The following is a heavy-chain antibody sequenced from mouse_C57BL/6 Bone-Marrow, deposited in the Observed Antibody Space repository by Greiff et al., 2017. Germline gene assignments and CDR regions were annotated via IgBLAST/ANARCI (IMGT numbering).Heavy chain of an antibody. CDR3: ARVDYGSSYGYYAMDY. Sequence: EVQVVESEGGLVQPGSSMKLSCTASGFTFSDYYMAWVRQVPEKGLEWVANINYDGSSTYYLDSLKSRFIISRDNAKNILYLQMSSLKSEDTATYYCARVDYGSSYGYYAMDYWGQGTSVTVSS. V-gene: IGHV5-16*01. CDR2: INYDGSST. D-gene: IGHD1-1*01. J-gene: IGHJ4*01. CDR1: GFTFSDYY.